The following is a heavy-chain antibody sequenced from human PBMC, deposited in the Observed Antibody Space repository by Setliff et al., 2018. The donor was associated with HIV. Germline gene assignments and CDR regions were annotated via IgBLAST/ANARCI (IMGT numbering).Heavy chain of an antibody. D-gene: IGHD6-19*01. V-gene: IGHV4-59*04. J-gene: IGHJ3*02. CDR3: ASGQWLEHAFDI. CDR1: GGSMSTYY. Sequence: SSETLSLTCTVSGGSMSTYYWSWIRQPPGKGLEWIGYMYYRGSTYYNPSLKSRVTVSVDTSKDQFSLRLSSVTVADTAVYYCASGQWLEHAFDIWGQGTVVTVSS. CDR2: MYYRGST.